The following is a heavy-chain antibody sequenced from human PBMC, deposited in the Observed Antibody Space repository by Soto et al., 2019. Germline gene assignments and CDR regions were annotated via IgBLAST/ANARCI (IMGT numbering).Heavy chain of an antibody. J-gene: IGHJ3*02. CDR3: ARFYDYIWGSYRPKVNDAFDI. CDR2: IYYSGST. Sequence: QLQLQESGPGLVKPSETLSLTCTVSGGSISSSSYYWGWIRQPPGKGLEWIGSIYYSGSTYYNPSPKSRVTISVDTSKNQFSLKLSAVTAADTAVYYCARFYDYIWGSYRPKVNDAFDIWGQGTMVTVSS. CDR1: GGSISSSSYY. D-gene: IGHD3-16*02. V-gene: IGHV4-39*01.